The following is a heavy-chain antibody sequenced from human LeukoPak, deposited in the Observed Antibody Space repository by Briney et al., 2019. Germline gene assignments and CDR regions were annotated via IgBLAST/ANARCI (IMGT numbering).Heavy chain of an antibody. Sequence: SETLSLTCTVSGGSISSYYWSWIRQPPGKGLEWIGHIYYSGSTNYNPSLKSRVTISVDTSKNQFSLKLSSVTAADTAVYYCARLTMVRGGFHAFDIWGQGTMVTVSS. CDR3: ARLTMVRGGFHAFDI. CDR1: GGSISSYY. V-gene: IGHV4-59*08. D-gene: IGHD3-10*01. J-gene: IGHJ3*02. CDR2: IYYSGST.